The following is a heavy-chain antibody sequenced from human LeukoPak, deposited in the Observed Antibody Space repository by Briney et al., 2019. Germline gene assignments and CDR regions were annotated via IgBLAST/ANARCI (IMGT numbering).Heavy chain of an antibody. CDR2: ISGSGTNT. V-gene: IGHV3-23*01. CDR3: AKNRRGCSSASCYGYYFDY. J-gene: IGHJ4*02. D-gene: IGHD2-2*01. Sequence: GGSLRLSCAASGFTFSSYVMSWVRQAPGKGLEWVSGISGSGTNTYYADSVKGRFTISRDNSKNTLYVQVNSLRAEDTAIYYCAKNRRGCSSASCYGYYFDYWGQGIQVTVSS. CDR1: GFTFSSYV.